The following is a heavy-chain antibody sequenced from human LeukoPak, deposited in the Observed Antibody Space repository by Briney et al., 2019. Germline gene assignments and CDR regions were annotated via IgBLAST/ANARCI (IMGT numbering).Heavy chain of an antibody. D-gene: IGHD2-15*01. Sequence: ASVKVSCKASGYTFTSYDINWVRQAPGQGLEWMGWMYPNSGNTGYAQKFQGRVTMTRNTSISTACMELRSLRSEDTAVYYCARGLIGFCSGGSCYVYYYYYYMDVWGKGTTVTV. V-gene: IGHV1-8*01. J-gene: IGHJ6*03. CDR3: ARGLIGFCSGGSCYVYYYYYYMDV. CDR1: GYTFTSYD. CDR2: MYPNSGNT.